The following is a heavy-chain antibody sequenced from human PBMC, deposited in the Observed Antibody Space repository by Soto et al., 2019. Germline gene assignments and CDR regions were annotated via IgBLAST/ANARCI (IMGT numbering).Heavy chain of an antibody. D-gene: IGHD1-26*01. CDR3: ARGYSGSYYDFSPDAFDI. V-gene: IGHV4-59*01. CDR2: IYYSGST. J-gene: IGHJ3*02. CDR1: GGSISSYY. Sequence: SETLSLTCTVSGGSISSYYWSWIRQPPGKGLEWIGYIYYSGSTNYNPSLKSRVTISVDTSKNQFSLKLSSVTAADTAVYYCARGYSGSYYDFSPDAFDIWGQGTMVTVSS.